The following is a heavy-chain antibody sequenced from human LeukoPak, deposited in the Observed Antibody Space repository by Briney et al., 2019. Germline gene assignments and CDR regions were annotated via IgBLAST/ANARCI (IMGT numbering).Heavy chain of an antibody. D-gene: IGHD3-3*02. CDR1: GGSFSGYY. V-gene: IGHV4-34*01. J-gene: IGHJ6*03. CDR2: INHSGST. Sequence: SETLSLTCAVYGGSFSGYYWSWIRQPPGKGLEWIGEINHSGSTNYNPSLKSRVTISVDTSKNQFSLKLSSVTAADTAVYYCARLADNYDYYYYMDVWGKGNTVTVSS. CDR3: ARLADNYDYYYYMDV.